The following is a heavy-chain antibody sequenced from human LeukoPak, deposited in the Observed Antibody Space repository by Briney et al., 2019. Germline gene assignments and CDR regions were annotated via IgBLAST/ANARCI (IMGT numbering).Heavy chain of an antibody. V-gene: IGHV4-59*08. Sequence: PSGTPSPTPPVSGVSLSSDFWSWVPPPPREGPGWVGYLFYVGSPSYNPSLKSRVTMSVDTSKNQFSLKLSSLTAADTAVYYCARRVDDYYGSPPRGWFDPWGQGTLVTVSS. J-gene: IGHJ5*02. CDR1: GVSLSSDF. CDR2: LFYVGSP. D-gene: IGHD3-10*01. CDR3: ARRVDDYYGSPPRGWFDP.